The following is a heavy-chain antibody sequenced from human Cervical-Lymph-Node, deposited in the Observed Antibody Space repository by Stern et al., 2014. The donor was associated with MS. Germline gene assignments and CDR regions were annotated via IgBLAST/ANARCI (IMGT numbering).Heavy chain of an antibody. D-gene: IGHD3-3*01. CDR3: VHIGGYDPNPDY. Sequence: QVTLKESGPTLVKPTQTLTLTCTFSGFSLTTEGVGVGWIRQPPGKALEWLALIYWDAGKRYSPSLKNRLTITKDTSTNQVLLFMTNMDPVDTATYYCVHIGGYDPNPDYWGQGTLLTVSS. J-gene: IGHJ4*02. V-gene: IGHV2-5*02. CDR1: GFSLTTEGVG. CDR2: IYWDAGK.